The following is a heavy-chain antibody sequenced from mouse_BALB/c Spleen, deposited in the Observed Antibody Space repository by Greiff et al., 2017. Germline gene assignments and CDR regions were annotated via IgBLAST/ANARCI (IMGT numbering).Heavy chain of an antibody. CDR3: ARDYYGSSSPWFAY. V-gene: IGHV7-3*02. CDR1: GFTFTDYY. J-gene: IGHJ3*01. CDR2: IRNKANGYTT. D-gene: IGHD1-1*01. Sequence: EVQLVESGGGLVQPGGSLRLSCATSGFTFTDYYMSWVRQPPGKALEWLGFIRNKANGYTTEYSASVKGRFTISRDNSQSILYLQMNTLRAEDSATYYCARDYYGSSSPWFAYWGQGTLVTVSA.